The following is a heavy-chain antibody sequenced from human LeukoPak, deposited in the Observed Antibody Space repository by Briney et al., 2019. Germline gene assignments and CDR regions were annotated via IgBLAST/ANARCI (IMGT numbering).Heavy chain of an antibody. CDR2: IYPGDSDT. D-gene: IGHD3-22*01. Sequence: GESLKISCKGSGYSFPTYWIGWVRQMPGKGLEWMGIIYPGDSDTRHSPSFQGQVTISADKSISTAYLQWSSLKASDTAMYYCARLSGRYDSSGLDAFDIWGQGTMVTVSS. CDR3: ARLSGRYDSSGLDAFDI. CDR1: GYSFPTYW. V-gene: IGHV5-51*01. J-gene: IGHJ3*02.